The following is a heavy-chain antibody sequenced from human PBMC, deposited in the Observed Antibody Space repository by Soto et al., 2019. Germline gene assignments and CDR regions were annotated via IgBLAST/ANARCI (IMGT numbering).Heavy chain of an antibody. Sequence: TSETLSLTCTVSGGSISSYSWSWIRQSPGKVLEWIGYTFDSGSTTYNPSLKSRVTISVDMSKNQFSLKLSSVTAADTGVYYCARVPGPWGQGTLVTVSS. CDR3: ARVPGP. CDR1: GGSISSYS. D-gene: IGHD2-2*01. CDR2: TFDSGST. V-gene: IGHV4-59*01. J-gene: IGHJ5*02.